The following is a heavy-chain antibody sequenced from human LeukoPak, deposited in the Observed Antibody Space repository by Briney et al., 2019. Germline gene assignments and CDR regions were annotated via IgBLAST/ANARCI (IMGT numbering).Heavy chain of an antibody. CDR3: ARVVSVVVTAFDI. CDR2: IYYSGST. Sequence: SETLSLTCAVYGGSFSGYYWSWIRQPPGKGLEWIGSIYYSGSTYYNPSLKSRVTISVDTSKNQFSLKLSSVTAADTAVYYCARVVSVVVTAFDIWGQGTMVTVSS. CDR1: GGSFSGYY. J-gene: IGHJ3*02. D-gene: IGHD2-21*02. V-gene: IGHV4-34*01.